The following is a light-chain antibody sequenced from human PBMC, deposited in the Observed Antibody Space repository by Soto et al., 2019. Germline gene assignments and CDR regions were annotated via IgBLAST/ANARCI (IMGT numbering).Light chain of an antibody. CDR2: EGN. J-gene: IGLJ1*01. CDR1: NINVGSFNL. CDR3: CSYAGFSTYV. V-gene: IGLV2-23*01. Sequence: QCALTQPASVSGSPGQSITISCTGTNINVGSFNLVSWYQQHPGKAPKLMIYEGNKRPSGVSNRFSGSKSGNTASLTISGLQAEDEADYYCCSYAGFSTYVFGTGTKVTAL.